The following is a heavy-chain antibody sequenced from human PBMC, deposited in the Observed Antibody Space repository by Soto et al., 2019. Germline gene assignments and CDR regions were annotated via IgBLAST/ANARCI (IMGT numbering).Heavy chain of an antibody. CDR3: ARGDPYDSSGYYYGFPYFDY. D-gene: IGHD3-22*01. J-gene: IGHJ4*02. Sequence: GASVKVSCKASGYTFTSYGISWVRQAPGQGLEWMGWIGAYNGNTNYAQKLQGRVTMTTDTSTSTAYMELRSLRSDDTAVYYCARGDPYDSSGYYYGFPYFDYWGQGTLVTVSS. V-gene: IGHV1-18*01. CDR1: GYTFTSYG. CDR2: IGAYNGNT.